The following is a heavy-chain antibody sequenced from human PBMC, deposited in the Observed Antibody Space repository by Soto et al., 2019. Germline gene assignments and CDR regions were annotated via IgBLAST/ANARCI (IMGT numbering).Heavy chain of an antibody. CDR2: INYSGST. CDR1: GGSFSGYY. D-gene: IGHD6-19*01. J-gene: IGHJ5*02. Sequence: SETLSLTCAVYGGSFSGYYWSWIRQPPGKGLEWIGEINYSGSTNYNPSLKSRVTISVDTSKNQFSLKLSSVTAADTAVYYCARAGYSSGWYDWFDPWGQGTLVTVSS. V-gene: IGHV4-34*01. CDR3: ARAGYSSGWYDWFDP.